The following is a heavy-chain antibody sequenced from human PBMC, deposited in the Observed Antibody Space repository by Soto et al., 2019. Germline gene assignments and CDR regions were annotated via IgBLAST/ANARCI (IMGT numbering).Heavy chain of an antibody. CDR2: IDPSDSYT. J-gene: IGHJ4*02. CDR3: ARHGSGSYEGYFDY. CDR1: GYSFTSYW. Sequence: RGESLKLSCNGGGYSFTSYWIRWVRQMPGKGLEWMGRIDPSDSYTNYSPSFQGHVTISADKSISTAYLQWSSLKASDTAMYYCARHGSGSYEGYFDYWGQGTLVTVSS. D-gene: IGHD1-26*01. V-gene: IGHV5-10-1*01.